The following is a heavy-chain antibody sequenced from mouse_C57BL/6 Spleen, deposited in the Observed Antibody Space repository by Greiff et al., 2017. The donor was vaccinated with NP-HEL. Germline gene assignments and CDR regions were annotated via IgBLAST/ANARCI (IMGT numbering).Heavy chain of an antibody. CDR1: GYTFTDHT. Sequence: VKLMESDAELVKPGASVKISCKVSGYTFTDHTIHWMKQRPEQGLEWIGYIYPRDGSTKYNEKFKGKATLTADKSSSTAYMQLNSLTSEDSAVYFCARRGVYYYGSSIYFDYWGQGTTLTVSS. D-gene: IGHD1-1*01. CDR2: IYPRDGST. V-gene: IGHV1-78*01. CDR3: ARRGVYYYGSSIYFDY. J-gene: IGHJ2*01.